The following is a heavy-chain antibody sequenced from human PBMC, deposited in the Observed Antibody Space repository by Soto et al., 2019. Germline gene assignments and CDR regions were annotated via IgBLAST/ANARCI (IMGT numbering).Heavy chain of an antibody. J-gene: IGHJ6*02. D-gene: IGHD5-18*01. Sequence: GASVKVSCKASGYAFTSYGISWVRQAPGQGLEWRGWISAYNGNTNYAQKLQGGVTMTTDTSTSTAYMELRSLRSDDTAVYYCARVGYSYGPDYYYGMEVWGQGTPVTVSS. CDR3: ARVGYSYGPDYYYGMEV. CDR2: ISAYNGNT. V-gene: IGHV1-18*04. CDR1: GYAFTSYG.